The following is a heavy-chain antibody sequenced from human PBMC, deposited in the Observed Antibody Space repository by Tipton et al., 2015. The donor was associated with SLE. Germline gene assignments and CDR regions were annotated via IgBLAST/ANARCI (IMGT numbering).Heavy chain of an antibody. D-gene: IGHD6-13*01. V-gene: IGHV3-30*04. Sequence: SLRLSCAASGFTFSSYAMHWVRQAPGKGLEWVAVISYDGSNKYYADSVKGRFTISRDNSKNTLYLQMNSLRAEDTAVYYCARTSWYGSSNYYFDYWGQGVLVTVSS. CDR1: GFTFSSYA. J-gene: IGHJ4*02. CDR2: ISYDGSNK. CDR3: ARTSWYGSSNYYFDY.